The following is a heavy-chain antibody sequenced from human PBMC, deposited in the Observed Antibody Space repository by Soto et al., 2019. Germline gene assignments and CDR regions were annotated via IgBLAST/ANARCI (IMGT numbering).Heavy chain of an antibody. CDR1: GYTFTRHW. D-gene: IGHD2-2*01. J-gene: IGHJ5*02. V-gene: IGHV5-51*01. CDR2: NYPGDSDT. CDR3: ARRGCSTTTCQNWFDP. Sequence: PGESVKISCXGSGYTFTRHWIGWVRQMPGKGLEWMGINYPGDSDTRYSPSFQGQVTISADKSISTAYLQWSSLKASDTAMYYCARRGCSTTTCQNWFDPWGQGTLVTVSS.